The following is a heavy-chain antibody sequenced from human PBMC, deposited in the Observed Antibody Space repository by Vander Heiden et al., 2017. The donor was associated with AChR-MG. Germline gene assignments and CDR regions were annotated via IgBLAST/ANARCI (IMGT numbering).Heavy chain of an antibody. CDR2: TRSKAYGGTT. Sequence: EVQLVESGGGLVQPGRSLRLSCTASGFTFGAYAMSWFRQAPGKGLEWVGFTRSKAYGGTTEYDASVKGRVTISRDDSKSIAYLQMNSLKTEDTAVYYCTRDHVYDYDSSGYWFDPWGHGPQVTVSS. J-gene: IGHJ5*02. CDR3: TRDHVYDYDSSGYWFDP. D-gene: IGHD3-22*01. V-gene: IGHV3-49*03. CDR1: GFTFGAYA.